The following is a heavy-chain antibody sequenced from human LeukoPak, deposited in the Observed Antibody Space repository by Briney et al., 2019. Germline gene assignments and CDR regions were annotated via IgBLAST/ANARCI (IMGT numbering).Heavy chain of an antibody. J-gene: IGHJ5*02. CDR2: ISAYNGNT. V-gene: IGHV1-18*01. Sequence: GASVKVSCKASGYTFTSYGISWVRQAPGQGLEWMGWISAYNGNTNYAQKLQGRVTMTTDTSTSTAYMELRSLRSDDTAVYYCARSCSGSYYGGNWFDPWGQGTLVTVSS. CDR3: ARSCSGSYYGGNWFDP. CDR1: GYTFTSYG. D-gene: IGHD1-26*01.